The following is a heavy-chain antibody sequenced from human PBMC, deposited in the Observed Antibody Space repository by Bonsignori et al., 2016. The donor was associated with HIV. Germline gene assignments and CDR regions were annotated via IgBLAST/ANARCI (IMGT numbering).Heavy chain of an antibody. CDR3: ARDYYDTSGFFHY. D-gene: IGHD3-22*01. V-gene: IGHV4-4*07. J-gene: IGHJ4*02. CDR2: IYSSGST. Sequence: WIRQPPGKGLQWIGRIYSSGSTKYNPSLESRVTMSLDTSKNQFSLKLSSVTAADTAVYYCARDYYDTSGFFHYWGQGTLVTVSS.